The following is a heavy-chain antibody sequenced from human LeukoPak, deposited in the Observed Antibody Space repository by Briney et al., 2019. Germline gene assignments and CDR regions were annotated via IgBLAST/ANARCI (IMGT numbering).Heavy chain of an antibody. CDR1: GGSISSGGYY. J-gene: IGHJ4*02. Sequence: TLSLTCTVSGGSISSGGYYWSWIRQHPGTGLEWIGYIYYSGSTHYNPSLMSRVTISVDTSKNQFSLKLSSATAADTAVYCCARVGGSTWTYFDYWGQGTLVTVSS. D-gene: IGHD6-13*01. CDR3: ARVGGSTWTYFDY. CDR2: IYYSGST. V-gene: IGHV4-31*03.